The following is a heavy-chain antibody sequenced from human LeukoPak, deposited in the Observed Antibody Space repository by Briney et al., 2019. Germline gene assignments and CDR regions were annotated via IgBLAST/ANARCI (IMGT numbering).Heavy chain of an antibody. Sequence: SETLSLTCAVYGGSFCGFYWIWMRQPPGKGLEGIGEINHSGSTYYNPSLKSRVTISVDTSKNQFSLKPSSVTAADTAVYYCARHRAAGAYMSGSYYYFDYWGEGTLVTVSS. V-gene: IGHV4-34*01. CDR1: GGSFCGFY. D-gene: IGHD1-26*01. J-gene: IGHJ4*02. CDR2: INHSGST. CDR3: ARHRAAGAYMSGSYYYFDY.